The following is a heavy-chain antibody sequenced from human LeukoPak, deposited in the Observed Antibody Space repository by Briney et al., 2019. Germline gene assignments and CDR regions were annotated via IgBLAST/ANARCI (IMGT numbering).Heavy chain of an antibody. V-gene: IGHV3-30*18. Sequence: GGSLRLSCAASGFTFSSYEMNWVRQAPGKGLEWVAVISYDGSTKYFGDSVKGRFTISRDNSKNTLYLQMNSLRTEDTAVYYCAKETYSTSWQLDSWGQGTLVTVSS. D-gene: IGHD6-13*01. CDR2: ISYDGSTK. CDR3: AKETYSTSWQLDS. J-gene: IGHJ4*02. CDR1: GFTFSSYE.